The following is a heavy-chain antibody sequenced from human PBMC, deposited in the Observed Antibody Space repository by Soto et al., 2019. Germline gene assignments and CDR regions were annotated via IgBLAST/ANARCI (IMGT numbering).Heavy chain of an antibody. D-gene: IGHD6-13*01. Sequence: SGGSLRLSCAASGFTFDDYGMSWVRQAPGKGLEWVSGINWNGGSTGYADSVKGRFTISRDNAKNSPYLQMNSLRAEDTALYYCAKPTYSSSWSPFDYWGQGTLVTVSS. CDR1: GFTFDDYG. CDR3: AKPTYSSSWSPFDY. CDR2: INWNGGST. J-gene: IGHJ4*02. V-gene: IGHV3-20*04.